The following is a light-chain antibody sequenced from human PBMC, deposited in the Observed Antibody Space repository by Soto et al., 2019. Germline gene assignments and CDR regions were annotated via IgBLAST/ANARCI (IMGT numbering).Light chain of an antibody. Sequence: QSALTQPPSASGSPGQSVTISCTGTSSDVGGCRFVSWYQQFPGKAPQLIIYEVNKRPSGVPDRFSGSNSGNTASLTISGLQAEDEADYYCSSCAGSNNPYVFGTGTKVTVL. CDR1: SSDVGGCRF. J-gene: IGLJ1*01. V-gene: IGLV2-8*01. CDR3: SSCAGSNNPYV. CDR2: EVN.